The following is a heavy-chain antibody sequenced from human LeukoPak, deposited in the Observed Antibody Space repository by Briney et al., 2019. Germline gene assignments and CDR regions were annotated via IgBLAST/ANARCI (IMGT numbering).Heavy chain of an antibody. CDR3: AKPRPVAAAEHAFDI. Sequence: SETLSLTCTVSGGSISSYYWSWIRQPPGKGLEWIGYIYYSGSTNCNPSLKSRVTISVDTSKKQFSLKLSSVTAADTAVYYCAKPRPVAAAEHAFDIWGQGTMVTVSS. J-gene: IGHJ3*02. V-gene: IGHV4-59*01. CDR2: IYYSGST. D-gene: IGHD6-13*01. CDR1: GGSISSYY.